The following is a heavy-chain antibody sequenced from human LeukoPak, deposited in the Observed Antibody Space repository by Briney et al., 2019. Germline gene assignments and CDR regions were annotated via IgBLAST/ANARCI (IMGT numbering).Heavy chain of an antibody. CDR1: GYSFTSYW. Sequence: GESLKISCKGSGYSFTSYWIGWVRQMPGKGLEWMGIIYPGDSDTRYSPSFQGQVTISADRSISTAYLQWSSLKASDTAMYYCARHLELRPDAFDIWGQGTMVTVSS. CDR3: ARHLELRPDAFDI. J-gene: IGHJ3*02. D-gene: IGHD1-7*01. V-gene: IGHV5-51*01. CDR2: IYPGDSDT.